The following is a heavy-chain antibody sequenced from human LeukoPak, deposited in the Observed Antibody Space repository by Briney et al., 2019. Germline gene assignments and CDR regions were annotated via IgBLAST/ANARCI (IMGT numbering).Heavy chain of an antibody. CDR3: GRWGLYYDNAGSDTNVFDL. D-gene: IGHD3-16*01. CDR1: GFIFSDYS. Sequence: GGSLRLSCTASGFIFSDYSMHWVRQTPGQGLEWVAAIAADGDLKNYADSTKGRFTISRDNSQDTVYLEIDSLRRDDTAIYYCGRWGLYYDNAGSDTNVFDLWGHGTMVTVSS. V-gene: IGHV3-30-3*01. CDR2: IAADGDLK. J-gene: IGHJ3*01.